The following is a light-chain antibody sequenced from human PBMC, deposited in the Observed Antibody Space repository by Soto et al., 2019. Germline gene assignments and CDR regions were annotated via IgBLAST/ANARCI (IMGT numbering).Light chain of an antibody. Sequence: QSALTQPRSVSGSPGQSVTVSCTGVSSDVDGFNYVSWYQQHPGKAPKLIIYDVSQRPSGVPDRFSGSKSANTPSLIISGLQAEDEADYYCCSYTSTRTYVFGTGTKLTVL. CDR3: CSYTSTRTYV. J-gene: IGLJ1*01. V-gene: IGLV2-11*01. CDR2: DVS. CDR1: SSDVDGFNY.